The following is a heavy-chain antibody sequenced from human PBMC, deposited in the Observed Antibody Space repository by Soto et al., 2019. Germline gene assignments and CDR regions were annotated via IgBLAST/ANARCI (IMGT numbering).Heavy chain of an antibody. CDR3: ARLGGYYQALDN. D-gene: IGHD3-22*01. V-gene: IGHV4-59*08. CDR2: IYYGGTT. Sequence: SETLSLTCTVSGGSISSYYWSWIRQPPGKGLEWIGYIYYGGTTTYNPSLKSRVTISVDTSKNQFSLKLTSVTAADTAVYYCARLGGYYQALDNWGQGTLVTVSS. J-gene: IGHJ4*02. CDR1: GGSISSYY.